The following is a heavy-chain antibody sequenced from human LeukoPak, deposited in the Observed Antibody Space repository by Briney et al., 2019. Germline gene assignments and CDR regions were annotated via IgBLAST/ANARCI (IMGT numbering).Heavy chain of an antibody. CDR2: IYYSGST. J-gene: IGHJ4*02. CDR1: GGSISSGGYY. D-gene: IGHD3-22*01. V-gene: IGHV4-31*03. Sequence: PSETLSLTCTVSGGSISSGGYYWSWIRQHPGKGLEWIGYIYYSGSTYYNPSLKSRVTISVDTSKNQFSLKLSSVTAADTAVYYCARNYYVSSDYFGLHYFDYWGQGTLVTVSS. CDR3: ARNYYVSSDYFGLHYFDY.